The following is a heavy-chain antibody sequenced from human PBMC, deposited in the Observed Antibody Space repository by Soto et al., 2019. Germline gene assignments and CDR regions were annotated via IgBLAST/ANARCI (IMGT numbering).Heavy chain of an antibody. J-gene: IGHJ4*02. CDR1: GFSLSTRGVG. V-gene: IGHV2-5*02. CDR3: AHRPRGFTYFFDY. CDR2: LYWDDDE. Sequence: QITLNESGPTLVKPTQTLTLTCTFSGFSLSTRGVGVGWIRQPPGKALEWLALLYWDDDERYSPSLMSRLTHTKDTSKNQVFLTMTNVDPVDTATYYCAHRPRGFTYFFDYWGQGTLVTVSS.